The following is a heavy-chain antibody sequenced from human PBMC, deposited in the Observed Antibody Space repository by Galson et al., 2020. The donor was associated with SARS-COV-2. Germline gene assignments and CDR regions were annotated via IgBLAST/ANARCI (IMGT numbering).Heavy chain of an antibody. V-gene: IGHV4-59*01. Sequence: TPSIPCSVSGGSISDYYCTWIRQPPRMGLQYIGSIYHSGRTNYNPSLTSRVTITVDTSKTQFSLKLRSLTAAATALYYCERLSSSWYEGLVSWSHGTRVT. J-gene: IGHJ5*01. CDR1: GGSISDYY. D-gene: IGHD6-13*01. CDR2: IYHSGRT. CDR3: ERLSSSWYEGLVS.